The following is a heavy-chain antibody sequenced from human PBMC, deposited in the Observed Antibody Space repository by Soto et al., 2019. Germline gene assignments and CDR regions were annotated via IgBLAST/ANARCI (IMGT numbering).Heavy chain of an antibody. D-gene: IGHD4-17*01. CDR1: GFTFSSYA. CDR3: ASHDGDYYYYYGMDV. J-gene: IGHJ6*02. CDR2: ISGSGGST. Sequence: GGSLRLSCAASGFTFSSYAMSWVRQAPGKGLEWVSAISGSGGSTYYTDSVKGRFTISRDNSKNTLYLQMNSRRAEDTAVYCWASHDGDYYYYYGMDVWGQGTTVTISS. V-gene: IGHV3-23*01.